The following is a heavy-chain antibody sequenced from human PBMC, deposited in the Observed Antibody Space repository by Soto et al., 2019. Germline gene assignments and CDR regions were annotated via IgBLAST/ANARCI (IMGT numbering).Heavy chain of an antibody. D-gene: IGHD3-22*01. V-gene: IGHV3-13*01. Sequence: GGSLRLSCAASGFTFSSYDMHWVRQATGKGLEWVSAIGTAGDTYYPGSVKGRFTISRENAKNSLYLQMNSLRAGDTAVYYCARGSYDSSGYPRIRHTNYDYWGQGTLVTVSS. CDR2: IGTAGDT. J-gene: IGHJ4*02. CDR3: ARGSYDSSGYPRIRHTNYDY. CDR1: GFTFSSYD.